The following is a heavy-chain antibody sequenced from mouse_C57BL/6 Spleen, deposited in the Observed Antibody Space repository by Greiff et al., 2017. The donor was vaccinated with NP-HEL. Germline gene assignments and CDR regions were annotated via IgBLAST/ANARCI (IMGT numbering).Heavy chain of an antibody. J-gene: IGHJ4*01. V-gene: IGHV5-9-1*02. CDR1: GFTFSSYA. CDR3: TRDRREDAMDY. CDR2: ISSGGDYI. Sequence: DVMLVESGEGLVKPGGSLKLSCAASGFTFSSYAMSWVRQTPEKRLEWVAYISSGGDYIYYADTVKGRFTISRDNARNTLYLQMSSLKSEETARDYCTRDRREDAMDYWGQGTSVTVSS.